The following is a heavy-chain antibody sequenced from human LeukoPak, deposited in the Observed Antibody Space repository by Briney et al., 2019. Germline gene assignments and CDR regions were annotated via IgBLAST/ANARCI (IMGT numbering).Heavy chain of an antibody. CDR2: ISDDGRDK. V-gene: IGHV3-30*04. CDR1: GFTFTSYP. CDR3: ARRYYDFWSGYLPPYYYYYYGMDV. D-gene: IGHD3-3*01. Sequence: TGGSLRLSCVASGFTFTSYPIHWVRQAPGKGLEWVAVISDDGRDKYHADSVKGRFTISRDNSKNTLYLQMNSLRAADTAVYYCARRYYDFWSGYLPPYYYYYYGMDVWGQGTTVTVSS. J-gene: IGHJ6*02.